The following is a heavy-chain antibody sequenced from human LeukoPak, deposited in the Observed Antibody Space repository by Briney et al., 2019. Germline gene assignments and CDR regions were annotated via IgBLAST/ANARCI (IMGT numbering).Heavy chain of an antibody. D-gene: IGHD1-26*01. Sequence: SQTLSLTCAISGDSVSSNSAAWSWIRQSPSRGLEWLGRTYYRSKWYNDYAVSVKGRITINPDTSKNQFSLQLNSVTPEDTAVYYCARDLRSGSYYIRRLDYWGQGTLVTVSS. CDR2: TYYRSKWYN. V-gene: IGHV6-1*01. CDR3: ARDLRSGSYYIRRLDY. J-gene: IGHJ4*02. CDR1: GDSVSSNSAA.